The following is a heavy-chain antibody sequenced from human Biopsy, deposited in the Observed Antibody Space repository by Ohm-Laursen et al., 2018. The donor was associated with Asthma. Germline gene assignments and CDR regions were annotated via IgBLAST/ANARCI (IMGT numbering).Heavy chain of an antibody. V-gene: IGHV2-5*02. CDR2: IYWDDYY. CDR1: GFSLRTPGVG. Sequence: PTQTLLLTCSFSGFSLRTPGVGVGWIRQSPGKALEWLALIYWDDYYLFRPSLKRRLTITKDLSKNQEVLTMTKMDPVDSGTYYCALSQDSGFDDHSPSWFDPWGQGTLVTVSS. D-gene: IGHD3-9*01. CDR3: ALSQDSGFDDHSPSWFDP. J-gene: IGHJ5*02.